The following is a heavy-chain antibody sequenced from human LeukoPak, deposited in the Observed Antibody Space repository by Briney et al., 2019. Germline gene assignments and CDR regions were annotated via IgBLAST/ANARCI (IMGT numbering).Heavy chain of an antibody. J-gene: IGHJ6*02. D-gene: IGHD6-6*01. V-gene: IGHV1-2*06. CDR3: ARDLSRSSSGLLGYYFFSGMGV. CDR2: TNPNSGDT. Sequence: ASVKVSCKASGYTFGDFYLHWVRQAPGQGLEWMGRTNPNSGDTNYAQKFQGRVTMTRDTSINIAYVELSRLRSDDTAVYFCARDLSRSSSGLLGYYFFSGMGVWGQGTTVTVSS. CDR1: GYTFGDFY.